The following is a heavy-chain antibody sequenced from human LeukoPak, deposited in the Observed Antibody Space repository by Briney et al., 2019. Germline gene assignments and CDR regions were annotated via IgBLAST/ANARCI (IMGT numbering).Heavy chain of an antibody. D-gene: IGHD5-12*01. J-gene: IGHJ4*02. Sequence: GGSLRLSCAASGFSVGGYWMHWVRQGPGMGLVWVSRINSDGSSISYADSVKGRFSISRDNAKNTLYLQMNSLRAEDTAVYYWTRGASGYGNFDYWGQGTLVTVSS. CDR2: INSDGSSI. CDR3: TRGASGYGNFDY. CDR1: GFSVGGYW. V-gene: IGHV3-74*01.